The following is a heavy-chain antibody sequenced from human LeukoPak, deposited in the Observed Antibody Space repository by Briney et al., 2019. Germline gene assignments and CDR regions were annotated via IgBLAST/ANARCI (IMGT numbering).Heavy chain of an antibody. J-gene: IGHJ4*02. V-gene: IGHV1-8*03. CDR1: GYTFTSYD. Sequence: ASVTVSCKASGYTFTSYDISWVRQDTGQGLEWMGWMNPNSGNTGYAQKFQGRVTITRNTSISTAYMELSSLRSEDTAVYYCARRSGYSYYFDYWGQGTLVTVSS. CDR3: ARRSGYSYYFDY. D-gene: IGHD3-3*01. CDR2: MNPNSGNT.